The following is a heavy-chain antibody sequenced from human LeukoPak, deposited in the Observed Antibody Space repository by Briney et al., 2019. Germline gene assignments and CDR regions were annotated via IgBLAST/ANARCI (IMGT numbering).Heavy chain of an antibody. Sequence: GGSLRLSCAASGFTFDDHAMHWVRQAPGKGLQWVSGIYWNSVNIAYADSVRGRFTISRDNGRNSLFLQMNSLSVEDTALYYCARDIRSSGNISGRGFDYWGQGTLVTGSS. CDR1: GFTFDDHA. CDR2: IYWNSVNI. J-gene: IGHJ4*02. V-gene: IGHV3-9*01. D-gene: IGHD6-19*01. CDR3: ARDIRSSGNISGRGFDY.